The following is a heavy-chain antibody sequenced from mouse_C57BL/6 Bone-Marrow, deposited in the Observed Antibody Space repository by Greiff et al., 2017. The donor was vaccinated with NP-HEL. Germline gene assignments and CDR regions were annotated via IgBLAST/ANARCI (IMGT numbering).Heavy chain of an antibody. Sequence: VQLQQSGPELVKPGASVKISCKASGYTFTDYYMNWVKQSHGKSLEWIGDINPNNGGTSYNQKFKGKATLTVDKSSSTAYMELRSLTSEDSAVYYCARDDYYCYWGQGTTLTVSS. V-gene: IGHV1-26*01. CDR2: INPNNGGT. CDR3: ARDDYYCY. D-gene: IGHD1-1*01. J-gene: IGHJ2*01. CDR1: GYTFTDYY.